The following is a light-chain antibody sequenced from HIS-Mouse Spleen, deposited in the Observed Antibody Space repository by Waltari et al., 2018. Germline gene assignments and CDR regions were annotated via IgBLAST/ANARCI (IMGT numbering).Light chain of an antibody. CDR3: SSYAGSNNFEV. CDR2: EVS. J-gene: IGLJ3*02. V-gene: IGLV2-8*01. Sequence: QSALTQPPSASGSPGQSVTISCTGTSSDVGGYNYVSWYQQHPGKAPKLMIYEVSKRPSGVPERFSGSKSGNTASLTVSGLQAEDEADYYCSSYAGSNNFEVFGGGTKLTVL. CDR1: SSDVGGYNY.